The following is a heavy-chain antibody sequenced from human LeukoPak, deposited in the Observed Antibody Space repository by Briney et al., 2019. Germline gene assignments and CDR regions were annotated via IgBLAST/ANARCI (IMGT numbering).Heavy chain of an antibody. CDR2: IYYSGST. V-gene: IGHV4-59*01. D-gene: IGHD5-18*01. Sequence: SETLSLTCTVSGRSISSYYWSWIRQPPGKGLEWIGYIYYSGSTNYNPSLKSRVTISVDTSKNQFSLKLSSVTAADTAVYYCARAYGYVFGYWGQGTLVTVSS. CDR1: GRSISSYY. CDR3: ARAYGYVFGY. J-gene: IGHJ4*02.